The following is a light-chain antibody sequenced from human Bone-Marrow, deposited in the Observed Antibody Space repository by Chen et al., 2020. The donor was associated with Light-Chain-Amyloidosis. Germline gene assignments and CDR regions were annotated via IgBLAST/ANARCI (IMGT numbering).Light chain of an antibody. V-gene: IGLV2-14*02. CDR1: NNDVGNYNF. CDR2: EDD. CDR3: SSYGTTYV. Sequence: HSALTQPASVSGSPGQSIIISCTETNNDVGNYNFVSWSKQQPGKATRLVIYEDDERPSEVPSRFSASKSGNTASLTVSWLQPEDEADYYCSSYGTTYVFGSGTTVTVL. J-gene: IGLJ1*01.